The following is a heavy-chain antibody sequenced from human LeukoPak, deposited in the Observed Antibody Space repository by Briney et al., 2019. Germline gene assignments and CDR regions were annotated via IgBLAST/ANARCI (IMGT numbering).Heavy chain of an antibody. J-gene: IGHJ6*03. V-gene: IGHV3-23*01. CDR3: AKDPRGSSSSVRYYYYYMDV. D-gene: IGHD6-6*01. CDR1: GFTFSSYA. CDR2: ISGSGGST. Sequence: GGSLRLSCAASGFTFSSYAMSWVRQAPGEGLEWVSAISGSGGSTYYADSVKGRFTISRDNSKNTLYLQMNSLRAEDTAVYYCAKDPRGSSSSVRYYYYYMDVWGKGTTVTVSS.